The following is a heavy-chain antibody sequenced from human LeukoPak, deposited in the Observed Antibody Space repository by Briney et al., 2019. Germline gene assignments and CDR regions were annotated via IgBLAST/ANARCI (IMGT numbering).Heavy chain of an antibody. V-gene: IGHV3-7*03. J-gene: IGHJ4*02. CDR1: GFTFGSNW. CDR2: IKKDGSEK. Sequence: SGGSLRLSCAASGFTFGSNWMSWVRQAPGKGLEWVANIKKDGSEKYYVDSVKGRFTISRDNAKNSLYLQMNTLRAEDTAVYYCARGTGGSRYMGFDYWGQGTLVTVSS. CDR3: ARGTGGSRYMGFDY. D-gene: IGHD6-13*01.